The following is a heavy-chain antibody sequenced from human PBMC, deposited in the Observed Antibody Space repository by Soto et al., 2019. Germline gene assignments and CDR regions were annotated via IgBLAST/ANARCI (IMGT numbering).Heavy chain of an antibody. CDR3: ARRGVWYFDL. J-gene: IGHJ2*01. D-gene: IGHD3-16*01. V-gene: IGHV2-5*02. Sequence: QITLKESGTTLVKPTQTLTLTCTFSGFSLSTIGVGVCWIRQPPGEALEWLAVIYWADAKRYSPSLKSRLTISKDASKNQVVLTVTNMDPVDTATYYWARRGVWYFDLWGRGTLVTVSS. CDR1: GFSLSTIGVG. CDR2: IYWADAK.